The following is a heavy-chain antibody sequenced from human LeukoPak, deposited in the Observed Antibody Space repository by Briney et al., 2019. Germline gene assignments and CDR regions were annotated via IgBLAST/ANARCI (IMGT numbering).Heavy chain of an antibody. D-gene: IGHD2-2*01. CDR2: INPNSGGT. V-gene: IGHV1-2*02. J-gene: IGHJ4*02. Sequence: ASVKVSCKASGYTFAGYYMHWVRQAPGQGLEWMGWINPNSGGTNYAQKFQGRVTMTRDTSISTAYMELSRLRSDDTAVYYCARRYCSSTSCYSSYYFDYWGQGTLVTVSS. CDR1: GYTFAGYY. CDR3: ARRYCSSTSCYSSYYFDY.